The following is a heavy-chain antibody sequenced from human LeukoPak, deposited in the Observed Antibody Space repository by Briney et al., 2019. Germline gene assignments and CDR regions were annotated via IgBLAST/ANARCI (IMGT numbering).Heavy chain of an antibody. CDR3: ARRYSGRYYNN. D-gene: IGHD1-26*01. Sequence: SETLSLTCTVSGDSIGCSNCCWGWIRQTPGTGLEWIGSIFYNGDTHYNPSLKSRVTISIDTSKNQFSLKLSSVTAADTAVYYCARRYSGRYYNNWGQGTLVTVSS. V-gene: IGHV4-39*01. CDR1: GDSIGCSNCC. J-gene: IGHJ4*02. CDR2: IFYNGDT.